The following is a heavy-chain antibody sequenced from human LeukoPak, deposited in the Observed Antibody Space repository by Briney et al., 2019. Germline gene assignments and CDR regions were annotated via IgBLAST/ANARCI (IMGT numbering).Heavy chain of an antibody. CDR3: ARAEGYYYDSSGFDY. CDR2: INAGNGNT. J-gene: IGHJ4*02. D-gene: IGHD3-22*01. V-gene: IGHV1-3*01. CDR1: GYTFTSYA. Sequence: GASVKVSCKASGYTFTSYAMHWVRQAPGQRLEWMGWINAGNGNTKYSQKFQGRVTITADESTSTAYMELSSLRSEDTAVYYCARAEGYYYDSSGFDYWGQGTLVTVSS.